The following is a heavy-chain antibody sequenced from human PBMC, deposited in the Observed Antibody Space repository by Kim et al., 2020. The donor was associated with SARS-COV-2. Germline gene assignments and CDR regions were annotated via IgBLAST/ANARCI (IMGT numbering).Heavy chain of an antibody. J-gene: IGHJ4*02. Sequence: GGSLRLSCAASGFTFTNYAMSWVRQVPGKGLDWVSAISGSGGSTYYADSVRGRFTISRDNFKNTLYLQMDRLRVEDTAIYYCAKARDYHETSGYYPDYWGQGTLVTVSS. D-gene: IGHD3-22*01. CDR3: AKARDYHETSGYYPDY. CDR1: GFTFTNYA. V-gene: IGHV3-23*01. CDR2: ISGSGGST.